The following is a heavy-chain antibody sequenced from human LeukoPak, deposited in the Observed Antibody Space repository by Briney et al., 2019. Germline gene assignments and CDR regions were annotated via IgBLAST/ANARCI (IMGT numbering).Heavy chain of an antibody. Sequence: ASVKVSCKASGYTFTGYYMHWVRRAPGQGLEWMGWINPNSGGTNYAQKFQGRVTMTRDTSISTAYMELSRLRSDDTAVYYCARAVLLWFGELFDWFDPWGQGTLVTVSS. V-gene: IGHV1-2*02. CDR2: INPNSGGT. J-gene: IGHJ5*02. CDR3: ARAVLLWFGELFDWFDP. D-gene: IGHD3-10*01. CDR1: GYTFTGYY.